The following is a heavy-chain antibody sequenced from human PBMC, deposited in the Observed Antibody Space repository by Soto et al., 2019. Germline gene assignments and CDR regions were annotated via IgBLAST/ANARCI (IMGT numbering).Heavy chain of an antibody. D-gene: IGHD2-15*01. Sequence: SVKVSCKASGGTFSSYAISWVRQAPGQGLEWMGGIIPIFGTANYAQKFQGRVTITADKSTSTAYMELSSLRSDDTAVYYCARDLRYCSGGSCDYWGQGTLVTVSS. CDR1: GGTFSSYA. J-gene: IGHJ4*02. CDR3: ARDLRYCSGGSCDY. CDR2: IIPIFGTA. V-gene: IGHV1-69*06.